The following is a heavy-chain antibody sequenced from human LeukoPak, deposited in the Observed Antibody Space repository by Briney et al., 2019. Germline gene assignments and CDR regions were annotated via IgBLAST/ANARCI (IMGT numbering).Heavy chain of an antibody. D-gene: IGHD6-19*01. CDR1: GGSISSYY. CDR2: IYTSGST. V-gene: IGHV4-4*07. J-gene: IGHJ4*02. Sequence: SETLSLTCTVSGGSISSYYWSWIRQPPGKGLEWIGRIYTSGSTNYNPSLKSRVTMSVDTSKNQFSLKLSSVTAADTAVYYCARDSGSSGWYLVDYWGQGTLVTVSS. CDR3: ARDSGSSGWYLVDY.